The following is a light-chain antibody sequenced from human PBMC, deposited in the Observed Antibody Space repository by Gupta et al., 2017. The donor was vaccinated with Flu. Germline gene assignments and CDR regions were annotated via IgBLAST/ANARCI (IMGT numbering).Light chain of an antibody. CDR1: SLGNYY. Sequence: SSELTQDPAVSVALGQPVRITCQRDSLGNYYASWYQQKPGQAPVLVIYGKNNRPSGIPDRFSASSSGNTAALTIRRAQAEDEADYYCHSRDTSGNHLGVFGGGTKLTVL. V-gene: IGLV3-19*01. CDR2: GKN. J-gene: IGLJ2*01. CDR3: HSRDTSGNHLGV.